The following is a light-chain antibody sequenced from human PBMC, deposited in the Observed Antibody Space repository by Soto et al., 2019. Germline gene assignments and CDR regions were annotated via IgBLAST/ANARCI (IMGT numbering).Light chain of an antibody. J-gene: IGKJ2*01. CDR2: AAS. CDR3: QQLNAYPYT. Sequence: IQLTQSPSSLSASVGDRVTITCRASQGISSYFAWYQQKPGKAPKVLIYAASTLQNGVPPRFSGSGSGTDFTLTISSLQPEDFATYYCQQLNAYPYTFGQATQLEIK. V-gene: IGKV1-9*01. CDR1: QGISSY.